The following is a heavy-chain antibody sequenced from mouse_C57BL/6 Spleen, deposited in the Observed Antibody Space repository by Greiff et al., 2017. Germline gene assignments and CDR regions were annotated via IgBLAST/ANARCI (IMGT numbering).Heavy chain of an antibody. Sequence: VNLVESGAELVKPGASVKMSCKASGYTFTTYPIEWMKQNHGQSLEWIGNFHPYNDDTKYNEKFKGKATLTVEKSSSTVYLEPSRLTSDDSAVYYCARGETVVASFDDWGQCTTLTVSS. CDR1: GYTFTTYP. D-gene: IGHD1-1*01. J-gene: IGHJ2*01. CDR2: FHPYNDDT. CDR3: ARGETVVASFDD. V-gene: IGHV1-47*01.